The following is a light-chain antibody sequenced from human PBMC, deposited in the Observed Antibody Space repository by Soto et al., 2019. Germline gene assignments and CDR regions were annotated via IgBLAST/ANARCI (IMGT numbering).Light chain of an antibody. J-gene: IGKJ4*01. V-gene: IGKV1-6*01. CDR3: QHYNNYPLT. CDR1: QGIRND. Sequence: AIQMTQSPSSLSASVGDRVIITCRASQGIRNDLGWYQQKPGKAPKFLIYANSNLQSGVPSRFSGSGSGTEFALTISSLQPDDFATYYCQHYNNYPLTFGGGTKVDIK. CDR2: ANS.